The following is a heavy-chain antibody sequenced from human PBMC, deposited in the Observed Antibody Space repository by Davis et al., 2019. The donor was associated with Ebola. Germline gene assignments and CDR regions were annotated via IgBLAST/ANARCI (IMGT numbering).Heavy chain of an antibody. D-gene: IGHD6-13*01. Sequence: GESLKISCAASGFTFSNYAMQWVRQAPGKGLEWVANIKRDGSEKNYVDSVKGRFTISRDNAKNSLYLQMNSLRAEDTAVYYCAREGTAAGMDVWGQGTTVTVSS. CDR1: GFTFSNYA. J-gene: IGHJ6*02. CDR3: AREGTAAGMDV. CDR2: IKRDGSEK. V-gene: IGHV3-7*03.